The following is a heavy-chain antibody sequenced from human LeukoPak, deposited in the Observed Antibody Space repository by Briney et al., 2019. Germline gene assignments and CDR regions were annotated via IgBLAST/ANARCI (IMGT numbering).Heavy chain of an antibody. Sequence: GGSLRLSCAASGFTFDDYGMSWVRQAPGKGLEWVSGINWNGGSTGYADSVKGRFTISRDNAKNSLYLQMNSLRAEDTALYYCARGYCSSTSCPIGYFDYWGQGTLVTVSS. D-gene: IGHD2-2*01. CDR3: ARGYCSSTSCPIGYFDY. CDR1: GFTFDDYG. CDR2: INWNGGST. V-gene: IGHV3-20*04. J-gene: IGHJ4*02.